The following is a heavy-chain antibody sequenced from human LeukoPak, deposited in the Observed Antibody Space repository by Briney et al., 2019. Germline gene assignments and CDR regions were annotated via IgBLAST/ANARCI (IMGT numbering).Heavy chain of an antibody. J-gene: IGHJ4*02. Sequence: GGSLRLSCAASGFIFSSYGMHWVRQAPGKGLEWVAFIRYDGRNTYYADSVKGRFTISRDNSKNTLYLQMNSLRAEDTAVFYCASHRYSSGSFDYWGQGTLVTVSS. CDR3: ASHRYSSGSFDY. CDR1: GFIFSSYG. V-gene: IGHV3-30*02. D-gene: IGHD6-19*01. CDR2: IRYDGRNT.